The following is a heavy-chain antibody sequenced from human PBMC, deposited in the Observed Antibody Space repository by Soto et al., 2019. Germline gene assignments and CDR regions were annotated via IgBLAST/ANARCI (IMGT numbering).Heavy chain of an antibody. CDR3: ARDPGTCSSPSCY. CDR2: INPNSGGT. D-gene: IGHD2-2*01. J-gene: IGHJ4*02. CDR1: GYTFTGHY. Sequence: QVQLVQSGAEVKKPGASVKVSCKASGYTFTGHYIHWVRQAPGQGLEWMGWINPNSGGTNYAQEFQERVTMTSDTSIQTAYMELSRLTSDDTAVYYCARDPGTCSSPSCYWGQGTLVTVSS. V-gene: IGHV1-2*02.